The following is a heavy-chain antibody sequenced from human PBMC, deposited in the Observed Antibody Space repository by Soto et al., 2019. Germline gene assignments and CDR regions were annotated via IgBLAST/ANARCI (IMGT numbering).Heavy chain of an antibody. D-gene: IGHD6-13*01. CDR3: SRDVRAAAPGPLYY. CDR2: IYYSGST. J-gene: IGHJ4*02. V-gene: IGHV4-31*03. CDR1: GGSISSGGYY. Sequence: QVHLQESGPGLVKPLQTLSLTCTVSGGSISSGGYYWSWIRQHPGKGLEWIGYIYYSGSTYYNPSLKSRVTKTVDRSKNQFSLNLSSVTAADTAVYYCSRDVRAAAPGPLYYWGQGTLVTVSS.